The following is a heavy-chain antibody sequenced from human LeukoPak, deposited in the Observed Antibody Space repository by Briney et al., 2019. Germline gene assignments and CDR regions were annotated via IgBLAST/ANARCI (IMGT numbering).Heavy chain of an antibody. Sequence: SETLSLTCTVSGGSISSYYWSWIRQPAGKGLEWIGRIYTRGSTNYNPSLKSRVTMSVDTSKNQFSLKLSSVTAADTAVYYCARAPAVAGTGYYFDYWGQGTLVTVSS. V-gene: IGHV4-4*07. J-gene: IGHJ4*02. CDR2: IYTRGST. CDR1: GGSISSYY. D-gene: IGHD6-19*01. CDR3: ARAPAVAGTGYYFDY.